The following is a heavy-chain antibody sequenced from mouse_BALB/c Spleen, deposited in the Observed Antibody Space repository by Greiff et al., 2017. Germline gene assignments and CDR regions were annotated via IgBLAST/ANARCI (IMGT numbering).Heavy chain of an antibody. J-gene: IGHJ2*01. V-gene: IGHV1-80*01. D-gene: IGHD1-1*01. CDR1: GYAFSSYW. CDR2: IYPGDGDT. Sequence: LMESGAELVRPGSSVKISCKASGYAFSSYWMNWVKQRPGQGLEWIGQIYPGDGDTNYNGKFKGKATLTADKSSSTAYMQLSSLTSEDSAVYFCARSDGSRDYFDYWGQGTTLTVSS. CDR3: ARSDGSRDYFDY.